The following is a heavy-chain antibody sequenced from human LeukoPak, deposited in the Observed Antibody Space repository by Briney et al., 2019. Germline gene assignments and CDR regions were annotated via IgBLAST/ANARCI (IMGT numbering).Heavy chain of an antibody. D-gene: IGHD2-15*01. CDR3: ARAYCSGDSCPPGNY. CDR2: INTNTGNP. V-gene: IGHV7-4-1*02. CDR1: GYTFSNFL. J-gene: IGHJ4*01. Sequence: GASVKVSCKASGYTFSNFLINWVRQAPGQGLEWMGWINTNTGNPTFAQGFTGRFVFSLDTSVSTVYLQIKSLKTDDTAVYYCARAYCSGDSCPPGNYWGQGTLVTVSS.